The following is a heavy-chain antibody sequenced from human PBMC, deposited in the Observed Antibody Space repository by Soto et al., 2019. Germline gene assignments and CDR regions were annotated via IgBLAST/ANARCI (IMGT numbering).Heavy chain of an antibody. CDR2: INHSGST. CDR1: GGSFSGYY. V-gene: IGHV4-34*01. CDR3: ARGKGIQLWLSGWYDGWFDP. Sequence: PSETLSLTCAVYGGSFSGYYWSWIRQPPGKGLEWIGEINHSGSTNYNPSLKSRVTISVDTSKNQFSLKLSSVTAADTAVYYCARGKGIQLWLSGWYDGWFDPWGQGTLVTVS. D-gene: IGHD5-18*01. J-gene: IGHJ5*02.